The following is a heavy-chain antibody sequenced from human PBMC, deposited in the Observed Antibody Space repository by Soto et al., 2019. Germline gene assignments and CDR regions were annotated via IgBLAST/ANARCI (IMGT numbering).Heavy chain of an antibody. CDR3: AKDQEGYYDSSGYPPLPTGRGGMDV. D-gene: IGHD3-22*01. CDR1: GFTFSSYG. V-gene: IGHV3-30*18. J-gene: IGHJ6*02. Sequence: PGGSLRLSCAASGFTFSSYGIHWVRQAPGKGLEWVALISYDGANKYYADSVKGRFTISRDNSKNTLYLQMNSLRAEDTAVYYCAKDQEGYYDSSGYPPLPTGRGGMDVWGQGTTVTVSS. CDR2: ISYDGANK.